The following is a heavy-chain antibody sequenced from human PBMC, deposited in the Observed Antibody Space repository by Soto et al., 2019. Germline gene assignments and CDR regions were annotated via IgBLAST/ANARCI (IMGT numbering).Heavy chain of an antibody. Sequence: SGTLSLTCTVSGGSISSYYWSWIRQPPGKGLEWIGYIYYSGSTNYNPSLKSRVTISVDTSKNQFSLKLSSVTAADTAVYYCARDRGYSYGPNWFDPWGQGTLVTVSS. CDR2: IYYSGST. V-gene: IGHV4-59*01. J-gene: IGHJ5*02. CDR1: GGSISSYY. D-gene: IGHD5-18*01. CDR3: ARDRGYSYGPNWFDP.